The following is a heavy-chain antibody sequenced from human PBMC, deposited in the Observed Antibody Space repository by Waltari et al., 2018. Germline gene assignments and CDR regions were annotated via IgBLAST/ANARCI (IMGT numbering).Heavy chain of an antibody. V-gene: IGHV4-34*01. J-gene: IGHJ6*03. CDR1: GGSFSGYY. CDR2: NNHSGST. CDR3: ARSRGDIVVVPAAIRRYYYYYMDV. D-gene: IGHD2-2*02. Sequence: QVQLQQWGAGLLKPSETLSLTCAVYGGSFSGYYWSWIRQPPGKGWGWSGENNHSGSTNYNPSLKSRVTISVDTSKNQFSLKLSSVTAADTAVYYCARSRGDIVVVPAAIRRYYYYYMDVWGKGTKVTVSS.